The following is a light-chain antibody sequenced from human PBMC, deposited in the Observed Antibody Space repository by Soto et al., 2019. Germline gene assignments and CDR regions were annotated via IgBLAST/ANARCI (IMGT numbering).Light chain of an antibody. J-gene: IGKJ1*01. CDR2: KAS. V-gene: IGKV1-5*03. Sequence: DIQMTQSPSSLSASVGDRVTITCRASQSISSWLAWYQQKPGKAPKLLIYKASSLESGVPSRFSGSGSWTEFTLTLSSLQPDDFATYYCQQYNSYWTFGQGTKVEIK. CDR3: QQYNSYWT. CDR1: QSISSW.